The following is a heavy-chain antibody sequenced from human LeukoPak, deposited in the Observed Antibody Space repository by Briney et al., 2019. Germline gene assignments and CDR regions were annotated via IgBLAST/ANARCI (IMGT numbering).Heavy chain of an antibody. V-gene: IGHV4-59*08. CDR2: IYYSGGT. CDR3: ARLRNKYDTSGYHPFDY. J-gene: IGHJ4*02. CDR1: GGSISGYY. Sequence: SETPSLTCTVSGGSISGYYWSWIRQPPGKGLEWIGYIYYSGGTNYNPSLKSRVTILVDTSKNQFSLKLSSVTAADTAVYHCARLRNKYDTSGYHPFDYWGQGTLDTVSS. D-gene: IGHD3-22*01.